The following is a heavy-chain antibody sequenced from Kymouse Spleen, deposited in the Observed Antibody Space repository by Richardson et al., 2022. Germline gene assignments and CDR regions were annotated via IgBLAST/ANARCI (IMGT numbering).Heavy chain of an antibody. CDR2: IKQDGSEK. D-gene: IGHD6-19*01. V-gene: IGHV3-7*01. CDR1: GFTFSSYW. J-gene: IGHJ4*02. CDR3: AREGEQWLVPGDY. Sequence: EVQLVESGGGLVQPGGSLRLSCAASGFTFSSYWMSWVRQAPGKGLEWVANIKQDGSEKYYVDSVKGRFTISRDNAKNSLYLQMNSLRAEDTAVYYCAREGEQWLVPGDYWGQGTLVTVSS.